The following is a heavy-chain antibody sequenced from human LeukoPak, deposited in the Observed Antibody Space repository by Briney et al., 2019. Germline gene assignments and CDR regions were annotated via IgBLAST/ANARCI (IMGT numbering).Heavy chain of an antibody. D-gene: IGHD5-24*01. V-gene: IGHV4-39*01. J-gene: IGHJ4*02. Sequence: SQTLSLTCTVSGDSISSGSYYWNWIRQPAGKGLEWIGSIYYSGSSFDNPALKSRVTISVDTSKNQFSLKLSSVTAADTAVYYCARHRSGWLQSSFDYWGQGTLVTVSS. CDR1: GDSISSGSYY. CDR3: ARHRSGWLQSSFDY. CDR2: IYYSGSS.